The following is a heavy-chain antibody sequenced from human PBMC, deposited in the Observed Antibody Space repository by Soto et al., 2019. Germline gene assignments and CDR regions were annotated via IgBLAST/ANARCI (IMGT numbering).Heavy chain of an antibody. J-gene: IGHJ6*02. CDR2: ISFGGSTK. Sequence: GGSLRLSCAASGFTFSSYAMHWVRQAPGKGLEWVAVISFGGSTKYYADPVKGRFTISRDDSKNTLFLQMNSLRAEDTAVYYCARGGGGSYYYDLDVWGQGTPVTVYS. CDR3: ARGGGGSYYYDLDV. D-gene: IGHD2-15*01. V-gene: IGHV3-30*03. CDR1: GFTFSSYA.